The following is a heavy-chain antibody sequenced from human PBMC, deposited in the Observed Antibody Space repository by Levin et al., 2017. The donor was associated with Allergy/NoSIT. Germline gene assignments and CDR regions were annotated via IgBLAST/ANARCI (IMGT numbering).Heavy chain of an antibody. CDR3: VKIQIRGYVGGFDY. V-gene: IGHV3-64D*06. CDR1: GFTFSSYA. J-gene: IGHJ4*02. D-gene: IGHD6-25*01. Sequence: GESLKISCSASGFTFSSYAMHWVRQAPGKGLEYVSAISSNGGSTYYADSVKGRFTISRDNSKNTLYLQMSSLRAEDTAVYYCVKIQIRGYVGGFDYWGQGTLVTVSS. CDR2: ISSNGGST.